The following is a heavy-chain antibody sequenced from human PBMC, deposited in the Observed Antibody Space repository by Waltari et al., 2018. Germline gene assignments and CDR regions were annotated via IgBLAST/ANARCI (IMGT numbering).Heavy chain of an antibody. J-gene: IGHJ5*02. D-gene: IGHD4-17*01. CDR2: IKSDGSST. V-gene: IGHV3-74*01. CDR1: GFPFTRLL. Sequence: EVQLVESGGGVVQPGGSLRLSWAASGFPFTRLLIPRVRQAPGKGLVWVSRIKSDGSSTSYADSVKGRFTISRDNAKNTLYLQMNSLRAEDTAVYYCARDRDYGGNCFDPWGQGVLVTVSS. CDR3: ARDRDYGGNCFDP.